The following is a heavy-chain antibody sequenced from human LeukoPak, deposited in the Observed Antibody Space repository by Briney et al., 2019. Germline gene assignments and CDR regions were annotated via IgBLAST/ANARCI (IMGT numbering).Heavy chain of an antibody. J-gene: IGHJ4*02. Sequence: ASVKVSCKASGYTFTSYGISWVRQAPGQGLEWMGWISAHNGNTNYAQKLQGRVTMTTDTSTSTAYMELRSLRSDDTAVYYCARDGGNSRRVPVGDFDYWGQGTLVTVSS. D-gene: IGHD4-23*01. CDR2: ISAHNGNT. V-gene: IGHV1-18*01. CDR3: ARDGGNSRRVPVGDFDY. CDR1: GYTFTSYG.